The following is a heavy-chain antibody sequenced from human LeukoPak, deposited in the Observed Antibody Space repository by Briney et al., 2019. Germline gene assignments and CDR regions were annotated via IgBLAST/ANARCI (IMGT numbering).Heavy chain of an antibody. CDR3: ARSPSYSNGYYLP. CDR2: IYYSGST. V-gene: IGHV4-31*03. Sequence: PSQTLSLTCTVSGGSISSGGYYWSWIRQHPGKGLEWIGYIYYSGSTYYNPSLKSRVTISVDTSKNQFSLQLSSVTAADTAVYYCARSPSYSNGYYLPWGQGTLVTVSS. D-gene: IGHD3-22*01. CDR1: GGSISSGGYY. J-gene: IGHJ4*02.